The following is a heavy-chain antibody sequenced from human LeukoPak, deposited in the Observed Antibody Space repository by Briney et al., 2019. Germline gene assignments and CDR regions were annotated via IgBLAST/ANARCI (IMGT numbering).Heavy chain of an antibody. CDR1: GGSISSGGYY. Sequence: SETLSLTCTVSGGSISSGGYYWSWIRQPPGKGLEWIGYIYHSGSTYYNPSLKSRVTISVDRSKNQFSLKLSSVTAADTAVYYCARVGVVGATSFFDYWGQGTLVTVSS. V-gene: IGHV4-30-2*01. CDR2: IYHSGST. CDR3: ARVGVVGATSFFDY. D-gene: IGHD1-26*01. J-gene: IGHJ4*02.